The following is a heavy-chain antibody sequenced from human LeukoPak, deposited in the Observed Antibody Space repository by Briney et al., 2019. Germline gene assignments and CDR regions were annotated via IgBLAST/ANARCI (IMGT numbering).Heavy chain of an antibody. V-gene: IGHV3-7*01. D-gene: IGHD5-12*01. CDR1: GFTVSSNY. CDR2: INQGGSVK. J-gene: IGHJ4*02. Sequence: GGSLRLSCAASGFTVSSNYMSWVRQAPGKGLEWVANINQGGSVKYYADSVKGRFTISRDDAKNSLYVQMNSLRDEDTAVYYCARVGYSGWNLEYWGQGTLVTVSS. CDR3: ARVGYSGWNLEY.